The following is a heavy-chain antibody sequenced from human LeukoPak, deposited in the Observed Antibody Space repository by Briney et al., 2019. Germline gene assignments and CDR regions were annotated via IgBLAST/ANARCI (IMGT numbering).Heavy chain of an antibody. CDR2: ISGSGGST. V-gene: IGHV3-23*01. CDR3: AKDFCQSFSVRGVICHYGMDV. D-gene: IGHD3-10*01. Sequence: GGSLRLSCAASGFTFSSYAMSWVRQAPGKGLEWVSAISGSGGSTYYADSVKGRFTISRDNSKNTLYLQMNSLRAEDTAVYYCAKDFCQSFSVRGVICHYGMDVWGQETTVTVSS. CDR1: GFTFSSYA. J-gene: IGHJ6*02.